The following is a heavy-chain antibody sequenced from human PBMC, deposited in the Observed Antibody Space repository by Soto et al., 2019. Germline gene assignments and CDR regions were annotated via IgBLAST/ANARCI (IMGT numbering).Heavy chain of an antibody. Sequence: SETLSLTCTVSGGSIRSSSYYWGWIRQPPGKGLEWIGSIYYSGSTYYNPSLKSRVTISVDTSKSQFSLKLSSVTAADTAVYYCARLSDFWSGCSNWFDPWGQGTLVTVSS. CDR1: GGSIRSSSYY. CDR3: ARLSDFWSGCSNWFDP. J-gene: IGHJ5*02. D-gene: IGHD3-3*01. V-gene: IGHV4-39*01. CDR2: IYYSGST.